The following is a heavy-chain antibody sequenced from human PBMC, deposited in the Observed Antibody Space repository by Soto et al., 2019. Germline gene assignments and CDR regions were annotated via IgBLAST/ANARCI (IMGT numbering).Heavy chain of an antibody. Sequence: ESLTIFFKGSGYSFTSYWIGLVRQMPGKGLEWMGIIYPGDSDTRYSPSFQGQVTISADKSISTAYLQWSSLKASDTAMYYCARHPSSSNLFDPWGQGTLVTVYS. CDR2: IYPGDSDT. V-gene: IGHV5-51*01. CDR3: ARHPSSSNLFDP. J-gene: IGHJ5*02. D-gene: IGHD2-2*01. CDR1: GYSFTSYW.